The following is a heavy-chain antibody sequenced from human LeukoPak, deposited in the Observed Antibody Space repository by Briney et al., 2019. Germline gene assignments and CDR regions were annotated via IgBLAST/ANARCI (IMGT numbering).Heavy chain of an antibody. CDR1: GYTFTSNG. CDR2: ISTHSDNT. V-gene: IGHV1-18*01. CDR3: ARDKDHAFHI. Sequence: GASVKVSCKASGYTFTSNGISWMRQAPGQGLEWMGWISTHSDNTNYAQNLQGRVTMTTDTSTSTAYMELRSLRSDDTAVYYCARDKDHAFHIWGQGTMVTVSS. J-gene: IGHJ3*02.